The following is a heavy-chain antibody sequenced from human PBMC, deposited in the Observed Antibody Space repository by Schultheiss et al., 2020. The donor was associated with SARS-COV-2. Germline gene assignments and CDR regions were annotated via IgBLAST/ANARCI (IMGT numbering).Heavy chain of an antibody. J-gene: IGHJ6*03. D-gene: IGHD6-19*01. CDR1: GFTFGDYA. CDR2: IGTAGDT. Sequence: GGSLRLSCTASGFTFGDYAMSWFRQAPGKGLEWVSAIGTAGDTYYPGSVKGRFTISRENAKNTLYLQMNSLRAEDTAVYYCASSNSGASQNYYYYYMDVWGKGTTVTVSS. V-gene: IGHV3-23*01. CDR3: ASSNSGASQNYYYYYMDV.